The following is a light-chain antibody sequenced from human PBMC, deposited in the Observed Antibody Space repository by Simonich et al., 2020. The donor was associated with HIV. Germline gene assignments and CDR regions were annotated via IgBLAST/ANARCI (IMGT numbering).Light chain of an antibody. CDR1: QSISSW. CDR3: QQYNSYWT. V-gene: IGKV1-5*03. Sequence: DIQMTQSPSTLSASVGDRVTITCRASQSISSWLAWDQQKPGKAPSLLIYKASSLESGVPSRFSGSGSGTEFTLTISSLQPDDFATYYCQQYNSYWTFGQGTKVEIK. CDR2: KAS. J-gene: IGKJ1*01.